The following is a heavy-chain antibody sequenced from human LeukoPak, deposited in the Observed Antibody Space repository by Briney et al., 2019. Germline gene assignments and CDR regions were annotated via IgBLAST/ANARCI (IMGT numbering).Heavy chain of an antibody. J-gene: IGHJ6*03. CDR1: GFTFSSYS. CDR2: ISSSSSYI. V-gene: IGHV3-21*01. CDR3: ARDSRRVDDYAITGVTKNYYYYYYMDV. Sequence: GGSLRLSCAASGFTFSSYSMSWVRQAPGKGLEWVSSISSSSSYIYYADSVKGRFTISRDNAKNSLYLQMNSLRAEDTAVYYCARDSRRVDDYAITGVTKNYYYYYYMDVWGKGTTVTVSS. D-gene: IGHD4-17*01.